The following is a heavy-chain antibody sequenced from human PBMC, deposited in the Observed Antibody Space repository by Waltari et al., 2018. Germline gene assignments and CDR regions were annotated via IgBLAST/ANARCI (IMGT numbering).Heavy chain of an antibody. J-gene: IGHJ6*02. CDR3: ARNTIAAAGVNYYYYYGMDV. CDR2: IIPIFGTA. CDR1: GGTFSSYA. Sequence: QVQLVQSGAEVQKPGSSVKVSCKASGGTFSSYAISWVRQAPGQGLGWMGGIIPIFGTANYAQKFQGRVTITADESTSTAYMELSSLRSEDTAVYYCARNTIAAAGVNYYYYYGMDVWGQGTTVTVSS. D-gene: IGHD6-13*01. V-gene: IGHV1-69*01.